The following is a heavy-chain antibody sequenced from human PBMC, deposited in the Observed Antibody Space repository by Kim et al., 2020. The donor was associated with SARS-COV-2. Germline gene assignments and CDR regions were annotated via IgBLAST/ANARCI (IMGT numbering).Heavy chain of an antibody. V-gene: IGHV3-7*03. CDR2: IKQNGSEK. D-gene: IGHD2-2*01. CDR1: GFTFSSDW. J-gene: IGHJ4*01. Sequence: GGSLRLSCAASGFTFSSDWMSWVRQAPGKGLEWVANIKQNGSEKYYVYSVKGRFTISSDNAKNSLYLQMNSLSPEATAVYYCACVSASLRYFANWVHGSL. CDR3: ACVSASLRYFAN.